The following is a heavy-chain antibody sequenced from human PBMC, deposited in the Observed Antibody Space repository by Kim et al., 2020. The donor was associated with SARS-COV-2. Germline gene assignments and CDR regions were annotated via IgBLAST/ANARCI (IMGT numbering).Heavy chain of an antibody. CDR3: ARGTMAPYYYYGMDV. J-gene: IGHJ6*02. V-gene: IGHV3-30*07. D-gene: IGHD3-10*01. Sequence: SVTGRFTISRDNSKNTLYLQMNGLRAEDTAVYYCARGTMAPYYYYGMDVWGQGTTVTVSS.